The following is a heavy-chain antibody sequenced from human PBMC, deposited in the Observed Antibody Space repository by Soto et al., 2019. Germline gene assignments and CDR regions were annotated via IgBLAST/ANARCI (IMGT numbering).Heavy chain of an antibody. Sequence: DVQLVESGGALVQPGGSLRLPCEASEFTFRNYWMHWVRQVPGKGLVWVSRISPDGSSTSYADSVRGRFTISRDNAKNTLYLQINSLRVEDAAVYYCARGPSGSSFYVGDYWGQGTLVTVSS. CDR3: ARGPSGSSFYVGDY. CDR1: EFTFRNYW. D-gene: IGHD3-16*01. V-gene: IGHV3-74*01. CDR2: ISPDGSST. J-gene: IGHJ4*02.